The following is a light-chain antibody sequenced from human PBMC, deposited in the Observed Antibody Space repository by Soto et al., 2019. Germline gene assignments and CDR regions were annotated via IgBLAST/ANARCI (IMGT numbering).Light chain of an antibody. V-gene: IGLV2-11*01. Sequence: QSVLTQPRSVSGSPGQSVAISCTGSSSDVGGYNYVSWYQQHPGKAPKLMIYDVNRRPSGVPDRFSGSKSGNTASLTISGLQSEDEADYYCASYAEIYTYVFANGTKLTV. CDR3: ASYAEIYTYV. J-gene: IGLJ1*01. CDR1: SSDVGGYNY. CDR2: DVN.